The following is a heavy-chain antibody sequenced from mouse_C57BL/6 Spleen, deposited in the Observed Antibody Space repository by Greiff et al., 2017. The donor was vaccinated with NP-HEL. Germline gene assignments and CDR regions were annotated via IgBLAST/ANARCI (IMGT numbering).Heavy chain of an antibody. V-gene: IGHV5-16*01. J-gene: IGHJ2*01. CDR2: INYDGSST. Sequence: EVQLVESEGGLVQPGSSMKLSCTASGFTFSDYYMAWVRQVPEKGLEWVANINYDGSSTYYLDSLKSRFIISRDNAKNILYLQMSSLKSEDTATYYCARELLRSFDYWGQGTTLTVSS. CDR1: GFTFSDYY. CDR3: ARELLRSFDY. D-gene: IGHD1-1*01.